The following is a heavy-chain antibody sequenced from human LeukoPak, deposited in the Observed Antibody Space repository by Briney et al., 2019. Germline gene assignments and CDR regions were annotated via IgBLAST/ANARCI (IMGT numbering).Heavy chain of an antibody. Sequence: QAGGSLRLSCEASGFTFGNNVMTWVRQVPGKGLEWVSYISANGDVTYYADSVKGRFTISRDNSNNTLYLQMNSLRAEDAAVYFCAKPPGLVGVGDYWGQGTLVTVSS. CDR1: GFTFGNNV. J-gene: IGHJ4*02. CDR3: AKPPGLVGVGDY. V-gene: IGHV3-23*01. CDR2: ISANGDVT. D-gene: IGHD1-26*01.